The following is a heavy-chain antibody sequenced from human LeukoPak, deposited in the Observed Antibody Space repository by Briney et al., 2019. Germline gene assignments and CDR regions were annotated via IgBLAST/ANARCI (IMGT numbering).Heavy chain of an antibody. CDR2: IYYSGST. Sequence: PSETLSLTCTVSGGSISSSSYYWGWIRQPPGKGLEWIGSIYYSGSTHYNPSLKSRVTISVDTSKNQFSLKLSSVTAADTAVYYCARFPYYYGMDVWGQGTTVTVSS. V-gene: IGHV4-39*01. CDR1: GGSISSSSYY. CDR3: ARFPYYYGMDV. J-gene: IGHJ6*02.